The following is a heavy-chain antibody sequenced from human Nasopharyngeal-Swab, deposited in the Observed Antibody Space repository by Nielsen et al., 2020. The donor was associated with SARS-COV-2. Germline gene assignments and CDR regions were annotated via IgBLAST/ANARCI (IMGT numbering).Heavy chain of an antibody. V-gene: IGHV1-8*01. CDR3: ARRVPPFSSSWYQRYNYYMDV. CDR2: MNPNSGNT. Sequence: WVRQAPGQGLEWMGWMNPNSGNTGYAQKFQGRVTMTRNTSISTAYMELSSLRSEDTAVYYCARRVPPFSSSWYQRYNYYMDVWGKGTTVTVSS. D-gene: IGHD6-13*01. J-gene: IGHJ6*03.